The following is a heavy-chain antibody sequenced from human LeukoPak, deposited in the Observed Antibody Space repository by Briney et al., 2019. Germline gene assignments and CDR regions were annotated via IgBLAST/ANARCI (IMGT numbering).Heavy chain of an antibody. Sequence: ASVKVSCKASGYTFTSYGISWVRQAPGQGLEWMGWISAYNGNTNYAQKLQGRVTMTTDTSTSTAYMELRSLRSDDTAVYYCARDTEGYYDSSGYLSFDHWGQGTLVTVSS. CDR3: ARDTEGYYDSSGYLSFDH. D-gene: IGHD3-22*01. CDR1: GYTFTSYG. J-gene: IGHJ4*02. CDR2: ISAYNGNT. V-gene: IGHV1-18*01.